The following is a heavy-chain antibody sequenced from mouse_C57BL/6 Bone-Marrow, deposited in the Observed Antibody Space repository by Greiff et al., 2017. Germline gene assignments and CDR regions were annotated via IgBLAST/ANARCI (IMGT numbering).Heavy chain of an antibody. Sequence: QVQLKQPGAELVKPGASVKMSCKASGYTFTSYWITWVKQRPGQGLEWIGDIYPGSGSTNYNEKFKGKATLTVDTSSSTAYMQLSSLTSADSAVYYCARIYGSSLWFAYWGQGTLVTVPA. CDR2: IYPGSGST. CDR3: ARIYGSSLWFAY. J-gene: IGHJ3*01. V-gene: IGHV1-55*01. D-gene: IGHD1-1*01. CDR1: GYTFTSYW.